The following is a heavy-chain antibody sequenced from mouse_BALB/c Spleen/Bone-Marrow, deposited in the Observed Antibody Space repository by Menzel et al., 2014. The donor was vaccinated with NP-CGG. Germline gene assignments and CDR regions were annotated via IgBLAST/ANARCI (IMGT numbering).Heavy chain of an antibody. Sequence: EVQLQESGTVLARPGASVKMSCKASGYSFTSYWMHWVKQRPGQGLEWIGAIYPGNSDTSYNQKFNDKAKLTAVTSASTAYMEHSSLTNEDSADYYCTTYALDYWGQGTSVTVSS. CDR3: TTYALDY. CDR2: IYPGNSDT. J-gene: IGHJ4*01. V-gene: IGHV1-5*01. CDR1: GYSFTSYW.